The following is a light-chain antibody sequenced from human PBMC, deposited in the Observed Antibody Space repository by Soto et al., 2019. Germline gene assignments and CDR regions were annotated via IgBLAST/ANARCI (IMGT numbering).Light chain of an antibody. Sequence: SYELTQPPSVSVSPGQMARITCSGDALPKQYAYWYQQKPGQAPVLVIYKDSERPSGIPERFSGSSSGTTVTLTISGVQAEDEADYYCQSADSSGTYYVVFGGGTKVTVL. CDR3: QSADSSGTYYVV. V-gene: IGLV3-25*03. CDR1: ALPKQY. CDR2: KDS. J-gene: IGLJ2*01.